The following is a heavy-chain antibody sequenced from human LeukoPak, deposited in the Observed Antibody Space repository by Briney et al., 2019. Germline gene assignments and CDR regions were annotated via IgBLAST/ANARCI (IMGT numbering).Heavy chain of an antibody. CDR3: ARRIASAMTGFDY. CDR1: GYSVSSAHY. Sequence: KPSETLSLTCAVSGYSVSSAHYWGWIRQPPGEGLEWIGTIYPGGTTYYNPSLGSRITISIDASKNHFSLRLSSVTTADTAVYYCARRIASAMTGFDYWGQGALVAVS. D-gene: IGHD6-13*01. V-gene: IGHV4-38-2*01. CDR2: IYPGGTT. J-gene: IGHJ4*02.